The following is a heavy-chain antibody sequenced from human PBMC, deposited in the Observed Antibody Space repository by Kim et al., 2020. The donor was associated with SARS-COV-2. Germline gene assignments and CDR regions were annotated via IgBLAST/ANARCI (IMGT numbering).Heavy chain of an antibody. J-gene: IGHJ4*02. D-gene: IGHD6-13*01. CDR3: AKDGYSSSWYGVY. Sequence: YADSVKGRFTISRDNAKNSLYLQMNSLRAEDTALYYCAKDGYSSSWYGVYWGQGTLVTVSS. V-gene: IGHV3-9*01.